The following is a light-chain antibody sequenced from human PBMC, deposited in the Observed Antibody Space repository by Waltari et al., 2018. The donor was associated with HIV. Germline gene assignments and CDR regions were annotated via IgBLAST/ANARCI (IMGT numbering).Light chain of an antibody. CDR2: DGT. CDR3: NSFTSGTTWV. CDR1: SSDVGGYNY. V-gene: IGLV2-14*03. Sequence: QSALTQPASVSGSPGQSITISCTGTSSDVGGYNYVSWYPQHPGKAPKLIIYDGTKRPSGVSNRFSGSKSGNTASLTISGLQAEDEADYYCNSFTSGTTWVFGGGTKLTVL. J-gene: IGLJ3*02.